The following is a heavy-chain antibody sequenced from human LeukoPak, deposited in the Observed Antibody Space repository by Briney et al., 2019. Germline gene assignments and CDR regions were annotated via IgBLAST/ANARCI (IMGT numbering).Heavy chain of an antibody. CDR3: ARGLSSMDV. V-gene: IGHV4-39*02. Sequence: ASETLSLTCTVSGGSISSGGYYWSWIRQPPGKGLEWIGEITHSGSTNYDPSLRSRVTISVDTSKNHFSLKLNSVTAADTAVYYCARGLSSMDVWGQGTTVTVSS. CDR2: ITHSGST. CDR1: GGSISSGGYY. J-gene: IGHJ6*02. D-gene: IGHD6-6*01.